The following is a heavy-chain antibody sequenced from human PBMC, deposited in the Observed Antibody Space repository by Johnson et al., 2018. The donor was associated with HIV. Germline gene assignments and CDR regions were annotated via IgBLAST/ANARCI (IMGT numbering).Heavy chain of an antibody. Sequence: VQLVESGGGVVRPGGSLRLSCAASGFTFDDYAMHWVRQAPGKGLEWVSGISWNSGSIGYADSVKGRFTISRDNAKNSLYLQMNSLRAEDTALYYCAKGKSGSYSINVFDIWGQGTMVTVSS. CDR3: AKGKSGSYSINVFDI. J-gene: IGHJ3*02. V-gene: IGHV3-9*01. CDR2: ISWNSGSI. CDR1: GFTFDDYA. D-gene: IGHD1-26*01.